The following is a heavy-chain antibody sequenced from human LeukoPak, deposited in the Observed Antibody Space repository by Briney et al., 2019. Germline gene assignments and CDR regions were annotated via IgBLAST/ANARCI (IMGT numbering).Heavy chain of an antibody. CDR2: IYYSGST. CDR3: ARDGGYCSSTNCYDY. Sequence: SETLSLTCTVSGGSTSSSSYYWGWIRQPPGKGLEWIGSIYYSGSTYYNPSLKSRVTISVDTSKNQFSLKLSSVTAADTAVYYCARDGGYCSSTNCYDYWGQGTLVTVSS. CDR1: GGSTSSSSYY. V-gene: IGHV4-39*02. D-gene: IGHD2-2*03. J-gene: IGHJ4*02.